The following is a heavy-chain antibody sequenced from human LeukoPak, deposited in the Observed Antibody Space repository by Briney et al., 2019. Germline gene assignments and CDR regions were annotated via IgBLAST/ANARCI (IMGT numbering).Heavy chain of an antibody. Sequence: GASVKVSCKASGYTFTSYDINWVRQPTGQGLEWMGWMNPNSGNTGYAQKFQGRVTMTRNTSISTAYMELSSLRSEDTAVYYCARGCYSGSYCELDPWGQGTLVTVSS. D-gene: IGHD1-26*01. CDR1: GYTFTSYD. V-gene: IGHV1-8*01. J-gene: IGHJ5*02. CDR2: MNPNSGNT. CDR3: ARGCYSGSYCELDP.